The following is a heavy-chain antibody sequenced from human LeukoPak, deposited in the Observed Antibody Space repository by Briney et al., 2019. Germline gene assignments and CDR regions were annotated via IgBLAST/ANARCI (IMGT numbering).Heavy chain of an antibody. Sequence: GGSLRLSCAASGFTFSSYSMNWVRQAPGKGLEWVSSISSSSSYIYYADSVKGRFTISRDNAKSSLYLQMNSLRAEDTAVYYCARVKSSGYRRWFDYWGQGTLVTVSS. D-gene: IGHD3-22*01. J-gene: IGHJ4*02. CDR1: GFTFSSYS. V-gene: IGHV3-21*01. CDR3: ARVKSSGYRRWFDY. CDR2: ISSSSSYI.